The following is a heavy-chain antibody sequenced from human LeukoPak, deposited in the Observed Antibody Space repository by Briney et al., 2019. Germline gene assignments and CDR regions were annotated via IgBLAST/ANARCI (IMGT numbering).Heavy chain of an antibody. Sequence: GASVKVSCKASGGTFSSYAISWVRQAPGQGLEWMGRIIPILGIANYAQKFQGRVTITADKSTSTAYMGLSSLRSEDTAVYYCARISHCGGDCYSQHNWFDPWGQGTLVTVSS. D-gene: IGHD2-21*02. CDR2: IIPILGIA. CDR1: GGTFSSYA. V-gene: IGHV1-69*04. CDR3: ARISHCGGDCYSQHNWFDP. J-gene: IGHJ5*02.